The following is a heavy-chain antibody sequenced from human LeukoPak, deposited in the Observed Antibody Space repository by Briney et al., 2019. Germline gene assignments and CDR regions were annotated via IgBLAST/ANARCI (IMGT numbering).Heavy chain of an antibody. V-gene: IGHV4-61*02. CDR2: IQTSGST. CDR3: AREPRRAKRVWFDP. D-gene: IGHD4/OR15-4a*01. CDR1: GASINSGSCY. J-gene: IGHJ5*02. Sequence: PSQTLPLTCSVSGASINSGSCYWTWIRQPAGKGLEWIGRIQTSGSTNYNPSLKSRVTISVDASKNQFSLKVNSVTAADTAVYFCAREPRRAKRVWFDPWGQGTLVTVSS.